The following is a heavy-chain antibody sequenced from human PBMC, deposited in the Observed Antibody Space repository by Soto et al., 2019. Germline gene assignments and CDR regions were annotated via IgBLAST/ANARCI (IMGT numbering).Heavy chain of an antibody. CDR1: GFSLSTSGVG. CDR2: IYWDDDK. J-gene: IGHJ4*02. Sequence: QITLKESGPTLVKPTQTLTLTCTFSGFSLSTSGVGVGWIRQPPGKALEWLALIYWDDDKRYSPSLKSRLTITKDTSKNQVVLTMNNMDPVDTATYYCARGGYCSGGSCYYFDYWGQGTLVTVSS. V-gene: IGHV2-5*02. D-gene: IGHD2-15*01. CDR3: ARGGYCSGGSCYYFDY.